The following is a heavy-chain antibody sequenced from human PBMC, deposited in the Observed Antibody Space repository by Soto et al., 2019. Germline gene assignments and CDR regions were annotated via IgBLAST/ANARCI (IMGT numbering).Heavy chain of an antibody. CDR1: GYSFTSYW. D-gene: IGHD2-2*01. Sequence: GESLKISCKGSGYSFTSYWISWVRQMPGKGLEWMGRIDPSDSYTNYSPSFQGHVTISADKSISTAYLQWSSLKASDTAMHYCARLPRYCSSTSCSGYYYYGMDVWGQGTTVTVSS. CDR2: IDPSDSYT. V-gene: IGHV5-10-1*01. CDR3: ARLPRYCSSTSCSGYYYYGMDV. J-gene: IGHJ6*02.